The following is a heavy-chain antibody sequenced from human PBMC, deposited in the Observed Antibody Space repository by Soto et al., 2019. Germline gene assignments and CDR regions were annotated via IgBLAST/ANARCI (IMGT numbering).Heavy chain of an antibody. CDR3: GRDIGSYAYGEGY. Sequence: SETLSLTCSVSGGSINSYWWSWIRQPAGKGLEWIGRVYSSGTTDYSPSLNSRATMSVETSKNKFSLELSSVTAADTAVYYCGRDIGSYAYGEGYWGQGIQVTVS. V-gene: IGHV4-4*07. CDR2: VYSSGTT. D-gene: IGHD3-10*01. CDR1: GGSINSYW. J-gene: IGHJ4*02.